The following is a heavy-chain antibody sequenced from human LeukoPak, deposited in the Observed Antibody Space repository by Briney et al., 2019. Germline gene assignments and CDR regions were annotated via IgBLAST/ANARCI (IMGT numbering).Heavy chain of an antibody. CDR1: GFTFSNYG. J-gene: IGHJ4*02. V-gene: IGHV3-30*02. CDR3: AKERKLLPFDC. Sequence: GGSLRLSCAASGFTFSNYGMHWVRQAPGKGLEWVAVIWYDGSNKYYADSAKGRFTISRDNSKNTLYLQMNSLRAEDTAVYYCAKERKLLPFDCWGQGTPDTVSS. D-gene: IGHD4-23*01. CDR2: IWYDGSNK.